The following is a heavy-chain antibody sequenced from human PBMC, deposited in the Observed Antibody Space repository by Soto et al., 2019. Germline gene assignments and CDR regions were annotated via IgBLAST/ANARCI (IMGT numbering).Heavy chain of an antibody. Sequence: GGSLRLSCVASGFTFSSYAMTWVRQAPGQGLEWVSVSSGSGGSTYYADSVKGRFTISRDNSKNTLYLQMNSLRAEDTAVYYCAKPLYSSGWYVDYWGQGTLVTVSS. D-gene: IGHD6-19*01. V-gene: IGHV3-23*01. J-gene: IGHJ4*02. CDR1: GFTFSSYA. CDR3: AKPLYSSGWYVDY. CDR2: SSGSGGST.